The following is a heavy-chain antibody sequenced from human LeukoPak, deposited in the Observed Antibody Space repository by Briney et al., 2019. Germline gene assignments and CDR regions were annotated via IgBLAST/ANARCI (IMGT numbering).Heavy chain of an antibody. V-gene: IGHV4-34*01. CDR2: INHSGGT. CDR1: GGSFSGYY. Sequence: SETLSLTCAVYGGSFSGYYWSWIRQPPGKGLEWIGEINHSGGTNYNPSLKSRVTISVDTSKNQFSLKLSSVTAADTAVYYCARDSSGWYGVDYWGQGTLVTVSS. CDR3: ARDSSGWYGVDY. J-gene: IGHJ4*02. D-gene: IGHD6-19*01.